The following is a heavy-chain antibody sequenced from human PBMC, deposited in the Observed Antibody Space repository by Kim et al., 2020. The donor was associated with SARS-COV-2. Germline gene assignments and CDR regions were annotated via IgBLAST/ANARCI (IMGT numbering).Heavy chain of an antibody. D-gene: IGHD5-12*01. CDR1: GGSISSGDYY. J-gene: IGHJ4*02. CDR3: ARYSGYEPFDY. V-gene: IGHV4-30-4*01. CDR2: IYYSGST. Sequence: SETLSLTCTVSGGSISSGDYYWSWIRQPPGKGLEWIGYIYYSGSTYYNPSLKSRVTISVDTSKNQFSLKLSSVTAADTAVYYCARYSGYEPFDYWGQGTLVTVSS.